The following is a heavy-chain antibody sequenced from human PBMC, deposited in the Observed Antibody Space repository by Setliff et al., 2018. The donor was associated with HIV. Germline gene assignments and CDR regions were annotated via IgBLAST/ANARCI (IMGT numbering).Heavy chain of an antibody. CDR2: MNPDSRNT. Sequence: RASVKVSCKPSGYTFSNYDINWVRQAAGQGLEWMGWMNPDSRNTGYAQRFEGRVTLTWDTSISTDYLELNHLKSDDTAVYYCARARTDYYDRRRRSHYYIDVWARGATVTVSS. CDR3: ARARTDYYDRRRRSHYYIDV. CDR1: GYTFSNYD. D-gene: IGHD3-22*01. J-gene: IGHJ6*03. V-gene: IGHV1-8*02.